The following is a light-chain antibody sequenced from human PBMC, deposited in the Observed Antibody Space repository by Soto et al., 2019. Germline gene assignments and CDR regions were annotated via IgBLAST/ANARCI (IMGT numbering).Light chain of an antibody. V-gene: IGKV1-39*01. J-gene: IGKJ5*01. Sequence: DIQMTQSPSSLSSPVGGRVTITCLASQIISSYLNWFQQKPGKAPKLLIYAASSLQSGVPSRFSGSGSGTYFTLTISSLQPEDFATYYCQQSYSTPFTFGQGTRLEN. CDR3: QQSYSTPFT. CDR2: AAS. CDR1: QIISSY.